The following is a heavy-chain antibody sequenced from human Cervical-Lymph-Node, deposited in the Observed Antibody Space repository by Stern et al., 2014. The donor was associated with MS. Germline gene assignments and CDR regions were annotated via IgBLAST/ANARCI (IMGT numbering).Heavy chain of an antibody. CDR3: ARVAVAGTAYYYYGMDV. D-gene: IGHD6-19*01. CDR2: INPSGGST. V-gene: IGHV1-46*01. Sequence: QVQLQQSGAEVKKPGASVKVSCKTSGYTFTSYYIHWVRQAPGQGLEWMGIINPSGGSTSYAQKFQDRVTMTRDTSTSTVYMELSSLRSDDTALYYCARVAVAGTAYYYYGMDVWGQGTTVTVSS. J-gene: IGHJ6*02. CDR1: GYTFTSYY.